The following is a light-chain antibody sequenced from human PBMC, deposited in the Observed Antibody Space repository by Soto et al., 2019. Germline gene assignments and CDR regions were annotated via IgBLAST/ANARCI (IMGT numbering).Light chain of an antibody. CDR1: SSDVGAYHS. CDR3: SSFTDTGTVM. CDR2: DVS. V-gene: IGLV2-14*03. Sequence: QPVLTQPASVSGSPGQSFTISCTGTSSDVGAYHSVSWYQQHPGKAPKLIIFDVSNRPSGVSDRFSGSKSGNTASLTISGLQAEDEADYYCSSFTDTGTVMFGGGTKLTVL. J-gene: IGLJ3*02.